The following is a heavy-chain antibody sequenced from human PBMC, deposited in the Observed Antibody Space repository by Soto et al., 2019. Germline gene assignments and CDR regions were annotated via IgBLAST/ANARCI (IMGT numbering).Heavy chain of an antibody. D-gene: IGHD2-21*02. CDR2: IYYSGST. J-gene: IGHJ4*02. CDR3: ARCYSFGDYYFDY. CDR1: GGSISSGDYY. V-gene: IGHV4-30-4*01. Sequence: LSLTCTVSGGSISSGDYYWSWIRQPPGKDLEWIGYIYYSGSTYYNPSLKSRVTISVDTSKNQFSLKLSSVTAADTAVYYCARCYSFGDYYFDYWGQGTLVTVSS.